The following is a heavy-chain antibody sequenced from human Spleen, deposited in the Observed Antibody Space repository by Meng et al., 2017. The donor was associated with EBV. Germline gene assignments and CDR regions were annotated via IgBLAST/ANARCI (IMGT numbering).Heavy chain of an antibody. CDR3: STSQFDY. CDR1: GYTLTRYY. J-gene: IGHJ4*02. CDR2: INPSDGST. Sequence: GRHVQSGASVKKPGAYVKVSCKASGYTLTRYYVHWGRQPPGQGLEWVGIINPSDGSTSYAQKFQGRVTMTRDTSTSTVYMELSSLRSEDTAIYYCSTSQFDYWGQGTLVTVSS. V-gene: IGHV1-46*01. D-gene: IGHD2/OR15-2a*01.